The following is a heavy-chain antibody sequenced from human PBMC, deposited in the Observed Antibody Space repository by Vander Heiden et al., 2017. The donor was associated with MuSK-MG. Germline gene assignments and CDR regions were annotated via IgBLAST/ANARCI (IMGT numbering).Heavy chain of an antibody. CDR2: IIPILGIA. Sequence: QVQLVQSVAEVKKPGSSVKVPCKASGGSFSSYTISWVRQAPGQGLEWMGRIIPILGIANYAQKFQGRVTITADKSTSTAYMELSSLRSEDTAVYYCARGLKGDSSELLDYWGQGTLVTVSS. V-gene: IGHV1-69*02. CDR3: ARGLKGDSSELLDY. CDR1: GGSFSSYT. J-gene: IGHJ4*02. D-gene: IGHD3-22*01.